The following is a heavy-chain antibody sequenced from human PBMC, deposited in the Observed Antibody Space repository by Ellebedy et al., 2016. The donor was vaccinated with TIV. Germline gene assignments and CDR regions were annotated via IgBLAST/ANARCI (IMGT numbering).Heavy chain of an antibody. D-gene: IGHD6-19*01. J-gene: IGHJ4*02. CDR3: ARGIVGQWLFY. CDR2: VYYSGTT. CDR1: GASISSSSYY. Sequence: MPSETLSLTCNVSGASISSSSYYWGWIRQSPGKGLEWIGNVYYSGTTNYNPSLKSRVTISVDTSKNQFSLKLSSVTAADTAVYYCARGIVGQWLFYWGQGTLVTVSS. V-gene: IGHV4-39*07.